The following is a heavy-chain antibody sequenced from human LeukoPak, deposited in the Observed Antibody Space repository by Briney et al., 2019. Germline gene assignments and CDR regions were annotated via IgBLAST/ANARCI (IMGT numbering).Heavy chain of an antibody. CDR1: GGSISSYY. J-gene: IGHJ5*02. D-gene: IGHD3-10*01. CDR3: ARDLLHYYGSGSSP. V-gene: IGHV4-59*01. Sequence: SETLSLTCTVSGGSISSYYWSWIRQPPGKGLEWLGYIYYSGSTNYNPSLKSRVTISVDTSKNQFSLKLSSVTAADTAVYYCARDLLHYYGSGSSPWGQGTLVTVSS. CDR2: IYYSGST.